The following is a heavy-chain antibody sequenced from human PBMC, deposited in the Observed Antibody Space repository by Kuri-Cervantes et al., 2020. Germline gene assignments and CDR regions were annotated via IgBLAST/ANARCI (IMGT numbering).Heavy chain of an antibody. CDR2: MNPNSGNT. CDR3: ARDSTRSYGDLRRGAFDI. D-gene: IGHD4-17*01. CDR1: GYTFTSYD. J-gene: IGHJ3*02. V-gene: IGHV1-8*01. Sequence: ASVKVSCKASGYTFTSYDINWVRQATGQGLEWMGWMNPNSGNTGYAQKFQGRVTMTTDTSTSTAYMELRSLRSDDTAVYYCARDSTRSYGDLRRGAFDIWGQGTMVTVSS.